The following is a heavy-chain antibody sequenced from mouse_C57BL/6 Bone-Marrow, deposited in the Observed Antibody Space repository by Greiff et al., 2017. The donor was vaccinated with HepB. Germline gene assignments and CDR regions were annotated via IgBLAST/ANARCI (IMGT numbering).Heavy chain of an antibody. D-gene: IGHD2-4*01. V-gene: IGHV1-52*01. Sequence: QVQLQQPGAELVRPGSSVKLSCKASGYTFTSYWMHWVKQRPIQGLEWIGNIDPSDSETHYNQKFKDKATLTVDKSSSTAYMQLSSLTSEDSAVYYCARSPPYYEYDKGYFDYWGQGTTLTVSS. J-gene: IGHJ2*01. CDR2: IDPSDSET. CDR1: GYTFTSYW. CDR3: ARSPPYYEYDKGYFDY.